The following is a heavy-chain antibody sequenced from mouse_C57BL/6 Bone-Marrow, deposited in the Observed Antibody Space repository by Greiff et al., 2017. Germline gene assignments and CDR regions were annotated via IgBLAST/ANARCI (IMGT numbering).Heavy chain of an antibody. J-gene: IGHJ3*01. CDR2: FYPGSGSI. V-gene: IGHV1-62-2*01. CDR3: ARHAYPNYYGAAWFAY. Sequence: QVQLQQSGAELVKPGASVKLSCKASGYTFTEYTIHWVKQRSGQGLEWIGWFYPGSGSIKYNEKFKDKATLTVDKSSSTVYMELSRLTSEDSAVYFCARHAYPNYYGAAWFAYWGQGTLVTVSA. CDR1: GYTFTEYT. D-gene: IGHD1-1*01.